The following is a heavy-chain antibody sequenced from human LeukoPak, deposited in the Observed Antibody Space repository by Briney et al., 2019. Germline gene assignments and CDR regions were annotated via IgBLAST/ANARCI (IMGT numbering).Heavy chain of an antibody. CDR3: ARLASRIGAYAFDI. CDR1: GGSISSGSYY. CDR2: IYTSGST. D-gene: IGHD5-12*01. Sequence: PSQTLSLTCTVSGGSISSGSYYWSWLRQPAGKGREWIGRIYTSGSTNYNPSLKSRVTISVDTSKNQFSLKLSSVTAADTAVYYCARLASRIGAYAFDIWGQGTMVTVSS. V-gene: IGHV4-61*02. J-gene: IGHJ3*02.